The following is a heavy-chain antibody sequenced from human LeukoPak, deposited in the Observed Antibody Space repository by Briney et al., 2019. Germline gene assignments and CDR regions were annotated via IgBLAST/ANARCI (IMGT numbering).Heavy chain of an antibody. V-gene: IGHV4-59*01. CDR3: ARGFYDFWSGYYGNTHYYMDV. D-gene: IGHD3-3*01. Sequence: PSETLSLTCTVSGGSISSYYWSWIRQPPGKGLEWIGYIYYSGSTNYNPSLKSRVTISVDTSKNQFSLKLSSVTAADTAVYYCARGFYDFWSGYYGNTHYYMDVWGKGTTVTVSS. CDR1: GGSISSYY. J-gene: IGHJ6*03. CDR2: IYYSGST.